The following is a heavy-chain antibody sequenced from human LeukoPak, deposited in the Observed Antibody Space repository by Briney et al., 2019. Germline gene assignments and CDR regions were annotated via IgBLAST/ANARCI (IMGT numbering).Heavy chain of an antibody. D-gene: IGHD3-10*01. CDR1: GGSISSSSYY. Sequence: PSETLSLTCTVSGGSISSSSYYWGWIRQPPGKGLEWIGEINHSGSTNYNPSLKSRVTISVDTSKNQFSLKLSSVTAADTAVYYCARAIVLSFGGPPYYYYMDVWGKGTTVTVSS. CDR2: INHSGST. V-gene: IGHV4-39*07. CDR3: ARAIVLSFGGPPYYYYMDV. J-gene: IGHJ6*03.